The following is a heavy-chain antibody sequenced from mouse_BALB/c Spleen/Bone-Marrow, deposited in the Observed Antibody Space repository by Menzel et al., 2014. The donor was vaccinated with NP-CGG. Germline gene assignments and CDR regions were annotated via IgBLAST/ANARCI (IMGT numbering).Heavy chain of an antibody. Sequence: EVKLMESGGGLVQPGGSRKLSCAASGFTFSSFGMHWIRQAPEKGLEWVAYINGGSNTIYYADTVKGRFTISRDNPKNTLFLRMTSLRSEDTAMYFCARGTTALRYFDVWGAGTTVTVSS. D-gene: IGHD1-2*01. CDR3: ARGTTALRYFDV. CDR1: GFTFSSFG. CDR2: INGGSNTI. V-gene: IGHV5-17*02. J-gene: IGHJ1*01.